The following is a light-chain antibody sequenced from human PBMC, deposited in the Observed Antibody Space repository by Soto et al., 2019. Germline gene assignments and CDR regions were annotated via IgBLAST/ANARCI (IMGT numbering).Light chain of an antibody. CDR2: AAS. Sequence: DIKRTQSPASLAATVEYRFTIPGRASQSISSYLNWYQQKPGKAPKLLIYAASSLQSGVPSRFSGSGSGTDFTLTISSLQPEDFATYYCQQIYSTITCTFGQVTNVDIK. CDR3: QQIYSTITCT. CDR1: QSISSY. V-gene: IGKV1-39*01. J-gene: IGKJ1*01.